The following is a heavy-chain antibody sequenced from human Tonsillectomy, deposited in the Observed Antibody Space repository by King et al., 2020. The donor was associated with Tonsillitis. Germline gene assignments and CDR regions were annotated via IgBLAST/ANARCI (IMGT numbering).Heavy chain of an antibody. J-gene: IGHJ5*02. CDR1: GYTFTSHS. CDR2: INPSAGST. Sequence: VQLVESGAEVKKPGASVKVSCKASGYTFTSHSMHWVRQAPGQGLEWMGIINPSAGSTIHAQKFQGRVTMTRDTSTRTVYMELSSLRFEDTAVYYCARDTEYNWNDPSYWFDPWGQGTLVTVSS. CDR3: ARDTEYNWNDPSYWFDP. V-gene: IGHV1-46*01. D-gene: IGHD1-20*01.